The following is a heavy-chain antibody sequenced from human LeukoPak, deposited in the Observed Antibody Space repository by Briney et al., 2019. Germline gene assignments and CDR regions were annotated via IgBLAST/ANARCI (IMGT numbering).Heavy chain of an antibody. J-gene: IGHJ2*01. CDR3: ARDRQDGSGYYWYFDL. CDR1: GGSISNYY. Sequence: SETLPLTCTVSGGSISNYYWSWIRQPPGKGLEWIGYIYYTGSTNYNPSLKSRVTISVDTSKNQFSLKLSSVTAADTAVYYCARDRQDGSGYYWYFDLWAVAPWSLSPQ. V-gene: IGHV4-59*01. D-gene: IGHD3-22*01. CDR2: IYYTGST.